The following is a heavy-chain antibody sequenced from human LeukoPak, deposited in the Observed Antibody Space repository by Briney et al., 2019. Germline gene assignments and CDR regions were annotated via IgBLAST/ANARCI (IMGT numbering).Heavy chain of an antibody. CDR2: ISGNSGSI. CDR3: AKDVYEDSIGSNRFDY. V-gene: IGHV3-9*01. CDR1: GVTFNDYA. Sequence: GGSLRLSCAASGVTFNDYAMRWGRQAPGKGLECGSGISGNSGSIGYAESVKGRFTISRDNDKNSLYLQMNSLRAEDTAFYYCAKDVYEDSIGSNRFDYWCQGTLVPVSS. D-gene: IGHD3-22*01. J-gene: IGHJ4*02.